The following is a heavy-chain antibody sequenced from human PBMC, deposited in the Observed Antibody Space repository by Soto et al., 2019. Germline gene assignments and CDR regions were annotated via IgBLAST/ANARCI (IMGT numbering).Heavy chain of an antibody. J-gene: IGHJ6*02. V-gene: IGHV1-69*13. D-gene: IGHD5-12*01. CDR3: ARGEMATIRGSDYYYGMDV. Sequence: PSVKVSCKASGGTFSSYAISWVRQAPGQGLEWMGGIIPIFGTANYAQKFQGRVTITADESTSTAYMELSSLRSEGTAVYYCARGEMATIRGSDYYYGMDVWGQGTTVTVSS. CDR1: GGTFSSYA. CDR2: IIPIFGTA.